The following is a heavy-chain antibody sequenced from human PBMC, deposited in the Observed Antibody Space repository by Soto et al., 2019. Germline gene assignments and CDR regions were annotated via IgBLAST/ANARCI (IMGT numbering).Heavy chain of an antibody. D-gene: IGHD2-8*02. Sequence: SETLCLTCTVAGGSIRSGGYYWSWISQHPGKGLEWIGYIYYSGSTYYNPSLKSRVTISVDTSKNQFSLKLSSVTAADTAVYYCARGGVTGYYGMDVWGQGTTVTVSS. CDR2: IYYSGST. CDR1: GGSIRSGGYY. J-gene: IGHJ6*02. V-gene: IGHV4-31*03. CDR3: ARGGVTGYYGMDV.